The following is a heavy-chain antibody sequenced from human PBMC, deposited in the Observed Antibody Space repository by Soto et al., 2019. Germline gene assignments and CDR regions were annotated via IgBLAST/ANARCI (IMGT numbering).Heavy chain of an antibody. CDR2: IWYDGSNK. CDR1: GFTFSSYG. Sequence: QVQLVESGGGVVQPGRSLRLSCAASGFTFSSYGMHWVRQAPGKGLEWVAVIWYDGSNKYYADSVKGRFTISRDNSKNTLYLQMNSLRAEDTAVYYCARGDSSSWYIYYYYGMDVWGQGPTVTVSS. V-gene: IGHV3-33*01. CDR3: ARGDSSSWYIYYYYGMDV. D-gene: IGHD6-13*01. J-gene: IGHJ6*02.